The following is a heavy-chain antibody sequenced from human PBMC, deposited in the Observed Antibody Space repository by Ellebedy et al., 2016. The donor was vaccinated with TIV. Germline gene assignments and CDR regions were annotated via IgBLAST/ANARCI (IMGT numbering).Heavy chain of an antibody. J-gene: IGHJ1*01. CDR1: SYTFTSYG. V-gene: IGHV1-18*01. D-gene: IGHD6-19*01. CDR2: ISAYNGNT. CDR3: ARDPLAVAARAEYFQH. Sequence: ASVKVSXKASSYTFTSYGISWVRQAPGQGLEWMGWISAYNGNTNYAQKLQGRVTMTTDTSTSTAYMELRSLRSDDTAVYYCARDPLAVAARAEYFQHWGQGTLVTVSS.